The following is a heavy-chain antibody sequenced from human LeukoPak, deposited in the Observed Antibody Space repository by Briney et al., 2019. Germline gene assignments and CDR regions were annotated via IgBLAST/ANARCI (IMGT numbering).Heavy chain of an antibody. D-gene: IGHD3-22*01. CDR1: GFSFSNAW. J-gene: IGHJ5*01. V-gene: IGHV3-23*01. Sequence: GGSLRLSCAASGFSFSNAWMSWVRQAPGKGLEWVSSISGRGGNTYYADSVKGRFTISRDDSKNTLFLQMNSLRAEDTAVYYCATGYSDSLRSPLDSWGQGTLVTVSS. CDR2: ISGRGGNT. CDR3: ATGYSDSLRSPLDS.